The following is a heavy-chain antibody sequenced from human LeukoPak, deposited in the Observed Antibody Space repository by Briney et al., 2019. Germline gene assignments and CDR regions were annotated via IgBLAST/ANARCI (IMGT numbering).Heavy chain of an antibody. CDR2: IYYSGST. Sequence: SETLSLTCTVSGGSISSSSYYWGWIRQPPGKGLEWIGNIYYSGSTYYNPSLKSRVTISVDTSKNQFSLKLSSVTAADTAVYYCDTYYYDSSGYYRDYWGQGTLVTVSS. CDR3: DTYYYDSSGYYRDY. D-gene: IGHD3-22*01. J-gene: IGHJ4*02. CDR1: GGSISSSSYY. V-gene: IGHV4-39*07.